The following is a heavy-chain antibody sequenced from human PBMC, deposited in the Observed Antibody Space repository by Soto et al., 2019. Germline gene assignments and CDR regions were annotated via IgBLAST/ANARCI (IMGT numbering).Heavy chain of an antibody. CDR3: ARVARGTATTVVAAFDM. D-gene: IGHD1-1*01. Sequence: QVQLQQWGAGLLKPSETLSLTCAVFGGSVNSGNYYWSWIRQPPGKGLECLGEMSHSCGTHFNPSLTSRVTVSVAMSKNLFSVKTRAVTAADTALYYCARVARGTATTVVAAFDMWGPGTMVTVSS. CDR2: MSHSCGT. V-gene: IGHV4-34*01. CDR1: GGSVNSGNYY. J-gene: IGHJ3*02.